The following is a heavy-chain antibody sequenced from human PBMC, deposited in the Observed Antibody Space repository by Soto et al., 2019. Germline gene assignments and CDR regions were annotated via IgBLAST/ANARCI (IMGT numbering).Heavy chain of an antibody. CDR3: ASDCSGGSCYPGMDV. V-gene: IGHV3-21*01. CDR1: GFNCNSYA. D-gene: IGHD2-15*01. J-gene: IGHJ6*02. CDR2: ISSSGYI. Sequence: EVQLGESGGGLVKPGGSLRLSCAGSGFNCNSYAINWVLQAPGKRLECLSSISSSGYIFSTDSVRVRFTISRDNAKNSVYLQINILRAEDTAVYFCASDCSGGSCYPGMDVWGQGTTVTVSS.